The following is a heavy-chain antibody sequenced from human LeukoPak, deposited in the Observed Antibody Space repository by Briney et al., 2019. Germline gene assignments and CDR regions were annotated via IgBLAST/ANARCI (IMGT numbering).Heavy chain of an antibody. CDR2: IRYDGSNK. D-gene: IGHD6-19*01. J-gene: IGHJ4*02. V-gene: IGHV3-30*02. Sequence: PGGSLRLSCAASGFTFSSYGMHWVRQAPGKGLEWVAFIRYDGSNKYYADSVKGRFTISRDNSKNTLYLQMNSLRAEDTAVYYCAANLYSSGWYGDYWGQGTLVTVSS. CDR1: GFTFSSYG. CDR3: AANLYSSGWYGDY.